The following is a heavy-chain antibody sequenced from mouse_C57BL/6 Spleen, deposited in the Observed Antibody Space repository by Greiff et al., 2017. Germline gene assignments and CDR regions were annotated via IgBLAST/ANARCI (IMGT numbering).Heavy chain of an antibody. CDR3: ARGDRGAMDY. J-gene: IGHJ4*01. Sequence: QVQLQQSGAELVRPGSSVKLSCKASGYTFTSYWMHWVKQRPIQSLEWIGNIDPSDSETNYNQKFKDKATLTVDKSSSTAYMQLSSLTSEDSAVYYCARGDRGAMDYWGQGTSVTVSS. CDR1: GYTFTSYW. V-gene: IGHV1-52*01. CDR2: IDPSDSET.